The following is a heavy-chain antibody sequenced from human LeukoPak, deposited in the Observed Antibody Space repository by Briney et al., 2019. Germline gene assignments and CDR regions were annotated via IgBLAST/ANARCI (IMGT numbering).Heavy chain of an antibody. CDR3: ARELVTTEISYFDY. V-gene: IGHV4-4*02. CDR2: IYHSGST. D-gene: IGHD1-1*01. Sequence: PSGTLSLTCAVSGGSISSSNWWSWVRQTPGKGLEWIGEIYHSGSTNYNPSLKSRVTISVDKSKNQFSLKLSSVTAADTAVYYCARELVTTEISYFDYWGQGTLVTVSS. CDR1: GGSISSSNW. J-gene: IGHJ4*02.